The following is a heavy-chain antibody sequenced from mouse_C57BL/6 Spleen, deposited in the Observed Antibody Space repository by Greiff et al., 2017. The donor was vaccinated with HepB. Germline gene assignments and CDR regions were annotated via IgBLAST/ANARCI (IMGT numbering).Heavy chain of an antibody. D-gene: IGHD1-1*01. J-gene: IGHJ3*01. V-gene: IGHV5-17*01. CDR2: ISSGSSTI. CDR1: GFTFSDYG. CDR3: ARKDLREGFAY. Sequence: EVKLEESGGGLVKPGGSLKLSCAASGFTFSDYGMHWVRQAPEKGLEWVAYISSGSSTIYYADTVKGRFTISRDNAKNTLFLQMTSLRSEDTAMYYCARKDLREGFAYWGQGTLVTVSA.